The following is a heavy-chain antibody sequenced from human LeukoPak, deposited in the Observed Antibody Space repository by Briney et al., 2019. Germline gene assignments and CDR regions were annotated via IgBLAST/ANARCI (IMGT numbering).Heavy chain of an antibody. CDR2: ITGSGGST. D-gene: IGHD3-10*01. Sequence: GGSLRLSCAASGFTFSSYAMTWVRQAPGRGLEWVSAITGSGGSTYYADSVKGRFTISRDNSKNTLYLQMNSLRAEDTAVYYCARVTYGSGTYGAFDYWGQGTLVTVSS. CDR3: ARVTYGSGTYGAFDY. V-gene: IGHV3-23*01. J-gene: IGHJ4*02. CDR1: GFTFSSYA.